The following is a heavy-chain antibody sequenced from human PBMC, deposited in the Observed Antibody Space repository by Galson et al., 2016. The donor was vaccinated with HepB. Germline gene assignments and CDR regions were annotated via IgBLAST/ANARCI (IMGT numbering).Heavy chain of an antibody. CDR1: GGSISSGDYY. J-gene: IGHJ4*02. V-gene: IGHV4-31*03. Sequence: TLSLTCSVSGGSISSGDYYWTWIRHHPGKGLEWIGYIYYTEITYYNPSLKSRLTISVDTSKSQFSLNLNSVTAADTAVYYCAASALYCSAGGCHSGALDVWGQGILVTVSS. CDR2: IYYTEIT. D-gene: IGHD2-15*01. CDR3: AASALYCSAGGCHSGALDV.